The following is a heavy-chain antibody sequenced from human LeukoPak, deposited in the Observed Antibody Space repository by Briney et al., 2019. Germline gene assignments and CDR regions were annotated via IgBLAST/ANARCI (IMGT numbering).Heavy chain of an antibody. Sequence: GRSLRLSCAASGFTFSSYVMHWVRQAPGKGLEWVAIISYDGSNEYYADSVKGRFTISRDNAKNSLYLQMNSLRAEDTAVYYCASSSSSDYWGQGTLVTVSS. J-gene: IGHJ4*02. V-gene: IGHV3-30*04. D-gene: IGHD6-6*01. CDR2: ISYDGSNE. CDR3: ASSSSSDY. CDR1: GFTFSSYV.